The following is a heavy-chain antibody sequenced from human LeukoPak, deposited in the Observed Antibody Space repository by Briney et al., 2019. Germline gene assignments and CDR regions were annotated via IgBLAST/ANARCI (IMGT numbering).Heavy chain of an antibody. CDR1: GGSVSRGSYY. D-gene: IGHD3-10*01. Sequence: PSETLSLTCTVSGGSVSRGSYYWSWIRQPPGKGLECIGYIYYSGNTNSNPSLKSRVTISVDTSKNQFSLKLSSVTAADTAVYYCASLRFSMVRGVTHYYYGMDVWGQGTTVTVSS. CDR2: IYYSGNT. CDR3: ASLRFSMVRGVTHYYYGMDV. J-gene: IGHJ6*02. V-gene: IGHV4-61*01.